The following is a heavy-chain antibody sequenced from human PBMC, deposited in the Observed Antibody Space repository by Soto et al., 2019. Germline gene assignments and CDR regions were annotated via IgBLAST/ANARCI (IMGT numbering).Heavy chain of an antibody. CDR3: ARDLPLSIAARRTKDAFDI. Sequence: PSETLSLTCAVYGGSFSGYYWSWIRQPPGKGLEWIGEINHSGSTNYNPSLKSRVTISVDTSKNQFSLKLSSVTAVDTAVYYCARDLPLSIAARRTKDAFDIWGQGTMVTVSS. CDR1: GGSFSGYY. J-gene: IGHJ3*02. D-gene: IGHD6-13*01. V-gene: IGHV4-34*01. CDR2: INHSGST.